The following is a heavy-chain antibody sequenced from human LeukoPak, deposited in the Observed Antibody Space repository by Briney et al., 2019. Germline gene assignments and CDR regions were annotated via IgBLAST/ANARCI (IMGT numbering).Heavy chain of an antibody. D-gene: IGHD3-22*01. Sequence: ETLSLTCTVSGGSISSSSYYWGWIRQPPGKGLEWIGSIYYSGSTYYNPSLKSRVTISVDTSKNQFSLKLSSVTAADTAVCYCARLLNYYDSSARFDYWGQGTLVTVSS. CDR3: ARLLNYYDSSARFDY. CDR1: GGSISSSSYY. V-gene: IGHV4-39*01. J-gene: IGHJ4*02. CDR2: IYYSGST.